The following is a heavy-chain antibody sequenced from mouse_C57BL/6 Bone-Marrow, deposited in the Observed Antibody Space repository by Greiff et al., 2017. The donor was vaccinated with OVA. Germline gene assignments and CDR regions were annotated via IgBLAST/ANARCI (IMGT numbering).Heavy chain of an antibody. V-gene: IGHV1-55*01. CDR1: GYTFTSYW. CDR3: ARGGWLRRRGYYYAMDY. J-gene: IGHJ4*01. Sequence: QVQLQQPGAELVKPWASVKMSCKASGYTFTSYWITWVKQRPGQGLEWIGDIYPGSGSTNYNEKFKSKATLTVDTSSSTAYMQLSSLTSEDSAVYYCARGGWLRRRGYYYAMDYWGQGTSVTVSS. D-gene: IGHD2-2*01. CDR2: IYPGSGST.